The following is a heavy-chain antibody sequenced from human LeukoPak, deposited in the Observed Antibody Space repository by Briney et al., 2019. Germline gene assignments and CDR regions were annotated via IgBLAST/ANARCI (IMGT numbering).Heavy chain of an antibody. V-gene: IGHV1-2*02. D-gene: IGHD3-3*01. CDR3: AADFWSGSRWNYYYYYMDV. J-gene: IGHJ6*03. Sequence: ASVKVSCKASGYTFTGYYMHWVRQAPGQGLEWMGWINPNSGGTNYAQKFQGRVTMTRDTSISTAYMDLSRLRSEDTAVYYCAADFWSGSRWNYYYYYMDVWGKGTTVTVSS. CDR2: INPNSGGT. CDR1: GYTFTGYY.